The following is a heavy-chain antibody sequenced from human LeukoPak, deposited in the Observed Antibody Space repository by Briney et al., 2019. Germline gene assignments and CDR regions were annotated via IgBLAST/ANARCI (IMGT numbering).Heavy chain of an antibody. CDR3: ARSRSGVVADALDI. CDR2: IGTAGDT. D-gene: IGHD2-15*01. V-gene: IGHV3-13*01. J-gene: IGHJ3*02. CDR1: GFTFSSYD. Sequence: PGGSLRLSCAASGFTFSSYDMHWVRQATGKGLEWVSAIGTAGDTYYPGSVKGRFTISRENAKNSLYLQMNSLRAGDTAVYYCARSRSGVVADALDIWGQGTMVTVSS.